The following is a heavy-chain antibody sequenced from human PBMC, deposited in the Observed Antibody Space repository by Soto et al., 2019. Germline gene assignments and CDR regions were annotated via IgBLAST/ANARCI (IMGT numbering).Heavy chain of an antibody. J-gene: IGHJ4*02. Sequence: PSETLSLTCTVSGGSISSSSYYWGWIRQPPGKGLEWIGSIYYSGSTYYNPSLESRVTISVDTSKNQFSLKLSSVTAADTAVYYCARHADSSGYLYYFDYWGQGTMVTVYS. CDR2: IYYSGST. CDR3: ARHADSSGYLYYFDY. D-gene: IGHD3-22*01. CDR1: GGSISSSSYY. V-gene: IGHV4-39*01.